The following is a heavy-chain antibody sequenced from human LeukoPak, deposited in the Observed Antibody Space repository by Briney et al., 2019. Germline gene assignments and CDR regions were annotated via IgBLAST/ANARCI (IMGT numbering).Heavy chain of an antibody. CDR2: ISDSGART. J-gene: IGHJ4*02. CDR3: AKGRGVVAPR. D-gene: IGHD3-10*01. CDR1: GFTFSTYA. V-gene: IGHV3-23*01. Sequence: GGSLRLSCAASGFTFSTYAMFWVRQTPGKGLERVSTISDSGARTYYADSVKGRFTISRDNSRDTLYLQMSSLRAEDTAIYYCAKGRGVVAPRWGQGTLVTVSS.